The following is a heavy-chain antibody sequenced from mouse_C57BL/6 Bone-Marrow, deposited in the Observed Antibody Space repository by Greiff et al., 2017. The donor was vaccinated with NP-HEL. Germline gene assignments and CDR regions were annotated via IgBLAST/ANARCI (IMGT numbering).Heavy chain of an antibody. CDR3: ARPLGDVDYFDY. D-gene: IGHD3-3*01. J-gene: IGHJ2*01. V-gene: IGHV1-22*01. CDR2: INPNNGGT. Sequence: VQLQQSGPELVKPGASVKMSCKASGYTFTDYNMHWVKQSHGKSLEWIGYINPNNGGTSYNQKFKGKATLTVNKSSSTAYMELRSLTSEDSAVYYCARPLGDVDYFDYWGQGTTLTVSS. CDR1: GYTFTDYN.